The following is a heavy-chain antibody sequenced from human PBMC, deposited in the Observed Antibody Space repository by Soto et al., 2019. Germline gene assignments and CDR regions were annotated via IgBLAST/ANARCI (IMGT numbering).Heavy chain of an antibody. J-gene: IGHJ5*02. D-gene: IGHD6-13*01. V-gene: IGHV3-30-3*01. CDR1: GFTFSSYA. Sequence: PGGSLRLSCAASGFTFSSYAMHWVRQAPGKGLEWVAVISYDGSNKYYADSVKGRFTISRDNSKNTLYLQMNSLRAEDTAVYYCARGGIAAAVNWFDPWGQGTLVTVSS. CDR3: ARGGIAAAVNWFDP. CDR2: ISYDGSNK.